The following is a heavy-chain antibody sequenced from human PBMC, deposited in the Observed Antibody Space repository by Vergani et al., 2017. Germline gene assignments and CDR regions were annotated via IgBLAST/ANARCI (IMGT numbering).Heavy chain of an antibody. CDR1: GFTFSIYS. V-gene: IGHV3-21*01. CDR2: ISSSSSYI. J-gene: IGHJ6*02. CDR3: ARRYFDFLDYYYGMDV. D-gene: IGHD3-9*01. Sequence: EVQLVVSGGGLVKPGGPLRLPCAASGFTFSIYSMKWARQAPGKGLEWVSSISSSSSYIYYADSVKGRFTISRDNAKNSLYLQMNSLRAEDTAVFYCARRYFDFLDYYYGMDVWGQGTTVTVSS.